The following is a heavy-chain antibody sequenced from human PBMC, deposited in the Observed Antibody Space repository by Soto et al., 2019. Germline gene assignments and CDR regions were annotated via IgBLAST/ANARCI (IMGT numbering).Heavy chain of an antibody. D-gene: IGHD1-1*01. CDR3: SRDGYNWDYYYYMAV. J-gene: IGHJ6*03. CDR1: GFTFSSYW. CDR2: IKQDGSEK. V-gene: IGHV3-7*01. Sequence: EVQLVESGGGLVQPGGSLRLSCAASGFTFSSYWMSWVRQAPGKGLEWVANIKQDGSEKYYVDSVKGRFTISRDNAKNSLYLQMNSLRAEDTAVYYCSRDGYNWDYYYYMAVWGKGTTVTVSS.